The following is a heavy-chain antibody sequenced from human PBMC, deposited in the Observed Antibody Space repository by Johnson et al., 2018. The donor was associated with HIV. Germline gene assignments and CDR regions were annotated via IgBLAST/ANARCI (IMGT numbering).Heavy chain of an antibody. CDR2: ISYDGDNK. V-gene: IGHV3-30*03. CDR3: AREGGYSSSWYGGYGREDAFDI. D-gene: IGHD6-13*01. J-gene: IGHJ3*02. Sequence: QVQLVESGGDVVQPGRSLRLSCVASGFTFSSYGMHWVRQAPGKGLEWVAVISYDGDNKYYADSVKGRFTISRDNSKNTLYLQMNSLRAEDTAVYYCAREGGYSSSWYGGYGREDAFDIWGQGTMVTVSS. CDR1: GFTFSSYG.